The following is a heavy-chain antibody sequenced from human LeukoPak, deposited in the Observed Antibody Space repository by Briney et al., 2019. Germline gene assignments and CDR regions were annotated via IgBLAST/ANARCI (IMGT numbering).Heavy chain of an antibody. Sequence: GRSLRLSCAASGFTFSSYAVHWVRQAPGKGLEWVAVISYDGSNKYYADSVKGRFTISRDNSKNTLYLQMNSLRAEDTAVYYCARDGAAAGTTYYYYMDVWGKGTTVTVSS. CDR2: ISYDGSNK. CDR3: ARDGAAAGTTYYYYMDV. D-gene: IGHD6-13*01. CDR1: GFTFSSYA. J-gene: IGHJ6*03. V-gene: IGHV3-30-3*01.